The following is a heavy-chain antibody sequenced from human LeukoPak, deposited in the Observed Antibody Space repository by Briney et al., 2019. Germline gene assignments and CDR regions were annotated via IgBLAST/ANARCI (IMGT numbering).Heavy chain of an antibody. CDR3: ARRALPGNWFDP. J-gene: IGHJ5*02. CDR1: GASISSYY. Sequence: PSAPLSLTCTVSGASISSYYRSWIRPPAGKGQEWIGRIYASGSTSYNPSLKSRVTMSLDTSKNQFSLNLSSVTAADTAVYYCARRALPGNWFDPWGQGTLVTVSS. CDR2: IYASGST. V-gene: IGHV4-4*07.